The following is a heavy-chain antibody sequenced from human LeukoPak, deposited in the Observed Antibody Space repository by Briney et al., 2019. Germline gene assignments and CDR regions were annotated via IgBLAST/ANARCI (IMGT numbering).Heavy chain of an antibody. CDR2: MYNSEST. V-gene: IGHV4-59*08. J-gene: IGHJ4*02. D-gene: IGHD3-9*01. CDR3: ARHVLTAGSID. CDR1: GGSINTYY. Sequence: SETLSLTCTISGGSINTYYWSWIRQPPGKGLEWIAHMYNSESTKYNPSLKSRVTISVDTSKKQFSLKLRSVTAADTALYYCARHVLTAGSIDWGQGTLVTVSS.